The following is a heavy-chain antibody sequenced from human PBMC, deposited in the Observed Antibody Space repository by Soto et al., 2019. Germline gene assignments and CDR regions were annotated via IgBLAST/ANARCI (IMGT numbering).Heavy chain of an antibody. CDR2: IYWDDDK. CDR1: GFSPSTSGVG. Sequence: SGPTLVNPTQTLTLTCTFSGFSPSTSGVGVGWIRQPPGKALEWLALIYWDDDKRCSPSLKSRLTITKDTSKNQVVLTMTNMDPVDTATYYCAHGGGFLTGHIIPHWGQGTLVTVSS. J-gene: IGHJ4*02. D-gene: IGHD3-9*01. V-gene: IGHV2-5*02. CDR3: AHGGGFLTGHIIPH.